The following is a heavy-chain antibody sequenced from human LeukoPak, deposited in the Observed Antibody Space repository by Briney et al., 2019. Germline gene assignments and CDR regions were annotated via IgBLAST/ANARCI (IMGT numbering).Heavy chain of an antibody. CDR2: INHSGST. D-gene: IGHD3-3*01. J-gene: IGHJ5*02. Sequence: SETLSLTCAVYGGSFSGYYWSWIRQPPGKGLEWIGEINHSGSTNYNPSLKSRVTISVDTSKNQFSLKLSSVTAADTAVYYCARGRRTFGVVKNWFDPWGQGTLVTVSS. CDR3: ARGRRTFGVVKNWFDP. CDR1: GGSFSGYY. V-gene: IGHV4-34*01.